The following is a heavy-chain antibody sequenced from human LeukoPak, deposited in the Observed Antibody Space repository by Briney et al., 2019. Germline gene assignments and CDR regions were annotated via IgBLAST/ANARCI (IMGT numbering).Heavy chain of an antibody. CDR2: IYYSGST. Sequence: KSSETLSLTCTVSGGSISSYYWSWIRQPPGKGLEWIGYIYYSGSTNYNPSLKSRVTISVDTSKNQFSLKLGSVTAADTAVYYCARERTVPYSSSSRSFDIWGQGTMVTVSS. CDR3: ARERTVPYSSSSRSFDI. CDR1: GGSISSYY. J-gene: IGHJ3*02. D-gene: IGHD6-6*01. V-gene: IGHV4-59*01.